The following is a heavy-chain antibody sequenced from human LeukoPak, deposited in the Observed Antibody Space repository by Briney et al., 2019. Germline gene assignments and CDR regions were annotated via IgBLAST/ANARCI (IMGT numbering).Heavy chain of an antibody. Sequence: ASVKVSCKASGYTFTDYYMHWVRQAPGQGLEWMGWIYPNCGGTNYAQNFQGRVTMTRDTSISTAYMGLSRLRSDDTAVYFCARGRSDYYLDSWGQGTLVTVSS. J-gene: IGHJ4*02. CDR2: IYPNCGGT. D-gene: IGHD3-10*01. CDR1: GYTFTDYY. CDR3: ARGRSDYYLDS. V-gene: IGHV1-2*02.